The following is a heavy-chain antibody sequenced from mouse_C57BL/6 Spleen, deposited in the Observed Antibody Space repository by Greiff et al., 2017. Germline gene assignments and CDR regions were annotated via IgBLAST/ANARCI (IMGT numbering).Heavy chain of an antibody. CDR2: IDPETGGT. CDR1: SYTFTDYE. CDR3: TRNAWFAY. V-gene: IGHV1-15*01. J-gene: IGHJ3*01. Sequence: VQLQQSGAELVRPGASVTLSCKASSYTFTDYEMHWVKQTPVHGLEWIGAIDPETGGTAYNQKFKGKAILTADKSSSTAYMELRSLTSEDSAVYYCTRNAWFAYWGQGTLVTVSA.